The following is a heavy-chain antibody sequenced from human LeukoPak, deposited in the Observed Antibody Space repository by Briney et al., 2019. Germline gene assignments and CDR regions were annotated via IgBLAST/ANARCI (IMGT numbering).Heavy chain of an antibody. J-gene: IGHJ4*02. CDR3: ASGTYYYDSSGYLGY. Sequence: PGGSLRLSCAASGSTFSSYGMHWVRQAPGKGLEWVAVIWYDGSNKYYADSVKGRFTISRDNSKNTLYLQMNSLRAEDTAVYYCASGTYYYDSSGYLGYWGQGTLVTVSS. V-gene: IGHV3-33*01. D-gene: IGHD3-22*01. CDR1: GSTFSSYG. CDR2: IWYDGSNK.